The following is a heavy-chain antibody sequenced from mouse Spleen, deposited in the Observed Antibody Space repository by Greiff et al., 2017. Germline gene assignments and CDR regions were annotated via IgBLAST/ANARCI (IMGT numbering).Heavy chain of an antibody. D-gene: IGHD4-1*01. CDR3: ARADWDFRFYAMDY. CDR1: GFTFSDYY. J-gene: IGHJ4*01. V-gene: IGHV5-16*01. CDR2: INYDGSST. Sequence: EVKLVESEGGLVQPGSSMKLSCTASGFTFSDYYMAWVRQVPEKGLEWVANINYDGSSTYYLDSLKSRFIISRDNAKNILYLQMSSLKSEDTATYYCARADWDFRFYAMDYWGQGTSVTVSS.